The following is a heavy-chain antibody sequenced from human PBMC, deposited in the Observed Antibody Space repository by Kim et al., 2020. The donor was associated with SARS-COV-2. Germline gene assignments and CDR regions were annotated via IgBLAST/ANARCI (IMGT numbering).Heavy chain of an antibody. CDR3: ARAYSGWGDDAFDI. CDR1: GYTFTSYA. D-gene: IGHD5-12*01. CDR2: INAGNGNT. Sequence: ASVKVSCKASGYTFTSYAMHWVRQAPGQRLEWMGWINAGNGNTKYSQKFQGRVTITRDTSASTAYMELSSLRSEDTAVYYCARAYSGWGDDAFDIWGQGTMVTVSS. V-gene: IGHV1-3*01. J-gene: IGHJ3*02.